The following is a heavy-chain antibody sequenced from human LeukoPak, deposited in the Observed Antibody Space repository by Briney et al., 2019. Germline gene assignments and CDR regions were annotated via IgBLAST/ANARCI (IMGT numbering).Heavy chain of an antibody. J-gene: IGHJ6*03. D-gene: IGHD3-9*01. CDR2: INPNSGGT. V-gene: IGHV1-2*02. CDR3: ARDTYYDILTGYHNYYMDV. CDR1: GYTFTGYY. Sequence: ASVKVSCKASGYTFTGYYIHWVRQAPGQRLEWMGWINPNSGGTNYAQKFQGRVTMTRDTSISTAYMELSRLRADDTAVYYCARDTYYDILTGYHNYYMDVWGKGTTVTVSS.